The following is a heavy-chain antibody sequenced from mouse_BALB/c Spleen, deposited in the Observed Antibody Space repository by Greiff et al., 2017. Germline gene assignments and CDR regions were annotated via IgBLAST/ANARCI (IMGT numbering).Heavy chain of an antibody. CDR1: GFTFSSFG. CDR3: ANNLYYYGSTPFAY. Sequence: EVMLVESGGGLVQPGGSRKLSCAASGFTFSSFGMHWVRQAPEKGLEWVAYISSGSSTIYYADTVKGRFTISRDNPKNTLFLQMTSLRSEDTVMYYCANNLYYYGSTPFAYWGQGTLVTVSA. J-gene: IGHJ3*01. CDR2: ISSGSSTI. V-gene: IGHV5-17*02. D-gene: IGHD1-1*01.